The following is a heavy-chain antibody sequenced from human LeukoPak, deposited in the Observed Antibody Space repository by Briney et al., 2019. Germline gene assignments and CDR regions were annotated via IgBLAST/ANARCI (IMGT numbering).Heavy chain of an antibody. CDR3: ARDRYYGGNRVDY. CDR1: GFIFSDDY. J-gene: IGHJ4*02. Sequence: PGGSLRLSCAASGFIFSDDYMSWIRQAPGKGLEWVSYIGNRGRTIYYADSVKGRFTISRDNAKNSLYLQMNSLRAEDTAVYYCARDRYYGGNRVDYWGQGTLVTVSS. D-gene: IGHD4-23*01. V-gene: IGHV3-11*01. CDR2: IGNRGRTI.